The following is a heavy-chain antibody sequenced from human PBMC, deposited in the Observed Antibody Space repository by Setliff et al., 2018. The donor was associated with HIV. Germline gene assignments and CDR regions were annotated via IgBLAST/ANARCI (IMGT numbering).Heavy chain of an antibody. Sequence: ASVKVSCKASGFSFDDYYIHWVRQAPGQGLEWMGWINPNSGATNYAQKFQGRVTMTSDTSISTAYMELSRLRSDDTAVYYCARGMGVLTDFAYWGQGTRVTVSS. V-gene: IGHV1-2*02. CDR2: INPNSGAT. D-gene: IGHD3-16*01. CDR1: GFSFDDYY. J-gene: IGHJ4*02. CDR3: ARGMGVLTDFAY.